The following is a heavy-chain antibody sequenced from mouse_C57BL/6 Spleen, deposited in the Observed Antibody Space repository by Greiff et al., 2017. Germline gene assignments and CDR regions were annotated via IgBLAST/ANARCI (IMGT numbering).Heavy chain of an antibody. Sequence: VQLKESGPELVKPGASVKISCKASGYSFTDYNMNWVKQSNGKSLEWIGVINPNYGTTSYNQKLKGKATLTVDQSSSTAYMQLNSLTSEDSAVYYCARRYYGSSYWYFDVWGTGTTVTVSS. CDR1: GYSFTDYN. CDR2: INPNYGTT. CDR3: ARRYYGSSYWYFDV. J-gene: IGHJ1*03. V-gene: IGHV1-39*01. D-gene: IGHD1-1*01.